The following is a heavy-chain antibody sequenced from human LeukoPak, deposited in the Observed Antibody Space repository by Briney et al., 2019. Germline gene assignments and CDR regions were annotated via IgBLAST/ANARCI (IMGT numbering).Heavy chain of an antibody. J-gene: IGHJ4*02. CDR1: GYTFTSYG. CDR3: ARVVITFGGVSVGLDY. CDR2: ISAYNGNT. D-gene: IGHD3-16*02. V-gene: IGHV1-18*01. Sequence: ASVKVSCTASGYTFTSYGISWVRQAPGQGLEWMGWISAYNGNTNYAQKLQGRVTMTTDTSTSTAYMELRSLRSDDTAVYYCARVVITFGGVSVGLDYWGQGTLVTVSS.